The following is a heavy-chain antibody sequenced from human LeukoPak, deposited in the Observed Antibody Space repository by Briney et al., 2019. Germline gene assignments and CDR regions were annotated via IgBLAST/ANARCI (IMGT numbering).Heavy chain of an antibody. J-gene: IGHJ4*02. V-gene: IGHV4-31*03. D-gene: IGHD6-13*01. CDR1: GGSISSGGYY. CDR3: AREYSSSWYRYFDY. CDR2: IYYSGST. Sequence: SETLSLTRTVSGGSISSGGYYWSWIRQHPGKGLEWIGYIYYSGSTYYNPSLKSRVTISVDTSKNQFSLKLSSVTAADTAVYYCAREYSSSWYRYFDYWGQGTLVTVSS.